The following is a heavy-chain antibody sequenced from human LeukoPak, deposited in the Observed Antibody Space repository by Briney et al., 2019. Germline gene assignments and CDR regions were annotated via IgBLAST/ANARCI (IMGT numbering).Heavy chain of an antibody. J-gene: IGHJ4*02. D-gene: IGHD2-15*01. Sequence: PSETLSLTCTVSGGSISSSSYYWGWIRQPPGKGLEWIGSIYYSGSTYYNPSLKSRVTISVDTSKNQFSLKLSSVTAADTAVYFCEVSGGFDYWGQGTLVTVSS. CDR3: EVSGGFDY. CDR2: IYYSGST. CDR1: GGSISSSSYY. V-gene: IGHV4-39*01.